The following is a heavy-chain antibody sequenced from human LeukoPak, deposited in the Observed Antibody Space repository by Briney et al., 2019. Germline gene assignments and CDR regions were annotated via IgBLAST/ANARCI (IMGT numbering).Heavy chain of an antibody. J-gene: IGHJ3*02. CDR3: ARDVPGDYVLDAFDI. D-gene: IGHD4-17*01. CDR1: GGSISSSNW. CDR2: IYHSGST. V-gene: IGHV4-4*02. Sequence: SETLSLTCAVSGGSISSSNWWSWVRQPPGKGLEWIGEIYHSGSTNYNPSLKSRVTISVDKSKNQFSLKLSSVTAADTAVYYCARDVPGDYVLDAFDIWGQGTMVTVSS.